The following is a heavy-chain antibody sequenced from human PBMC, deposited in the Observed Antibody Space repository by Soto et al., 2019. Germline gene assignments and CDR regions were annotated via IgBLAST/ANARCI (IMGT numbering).Heavy chain of an antibody. CDR1: AFTFSSYA. CDR2: ISGSGGST. CDR3: ASPCGGDCYDAFDI. V-gene: IGHV3-23*01. D-gene: IGHD2-21*02. J-gene: IGHJ3*02. Sequence: VGSLRLSCAASAFTFSSYAMSWVPQAPGKGLECVSAISGSGGSTYYADSVKGRFTISRDNSKNTLYLQMNSLRAEDTAVYYCASPCGGDCYDAFDIWGQGTMVTVSS.